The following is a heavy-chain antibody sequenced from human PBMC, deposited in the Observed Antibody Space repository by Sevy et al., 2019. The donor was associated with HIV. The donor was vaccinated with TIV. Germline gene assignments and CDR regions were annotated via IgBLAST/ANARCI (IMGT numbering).Heavy chain of an antibody. J-gene: IGHJ4*02. Sequence: ASVKVSCMASGYTFSRSVITWVRQAPGQGLEWMGWISTYNGKTNYAQKFHDRVTMTTDTSTNTAYMELRSLRSDDTGTYFCARGRGIAVAGGGYYSDYWGQGSLVTVSS. CDR1: GYTFSRSV. V-gene: IGHV1-18*04. CDR2: ISTYNGKT. CDR3: ARGRGIAVAGGGYYSDY. D-gene: IGHD6-19*01.